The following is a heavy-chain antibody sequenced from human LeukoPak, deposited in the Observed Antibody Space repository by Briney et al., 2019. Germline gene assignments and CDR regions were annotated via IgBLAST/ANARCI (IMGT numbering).Heavy chain of an antibody. CDR2: INHSGST. Sequence: TSETLSLTCAVYGGSFSGYYWSWIRQPPGKGLEWIGEINHSGSTNYNPSLKSRVTISVDTSKNQFSLKLSSVTAADTAVYYCARAPLYYYGSGSWNYWGQGTLVTVSS. D-gene: IGHD3-10*01. CDR3: ARAPLYYYGSGSWNY. J-gene: IGHJ4*02. V-gene: IGHV4-34*01. CDR1: GGSFSGYY.